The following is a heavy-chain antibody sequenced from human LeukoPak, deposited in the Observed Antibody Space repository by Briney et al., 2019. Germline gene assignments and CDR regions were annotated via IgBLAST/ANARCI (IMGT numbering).Heavy chain of an antibody. Sequence: SETLSLTCAVYGGSFSGYYWSWIRQPPGKGLEWIGEINHSGSTNYNPSLKSRVTISVDTSKNQFSLKLSSVTAADTAVYYCARSYYYDSSGPTPDWFDPWGQGTLVTVSS. CDR1: GGSFSGYY. J-gene: IGHJ5*02. CDR3: ARSYYYDSSGPTPDWFDP. V-gene: IGHV4-34*01. CDR2: INHSGST. D-gene: IGHD3-22*01.